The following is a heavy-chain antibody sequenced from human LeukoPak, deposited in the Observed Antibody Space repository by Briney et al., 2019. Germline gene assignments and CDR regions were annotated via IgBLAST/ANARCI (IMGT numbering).Heavy chain of an antibody. J-gene: IGHJ4*02. CDR1: GDSISSYY. D-gene: IGHD3-22*01. CDR3: VRTYHYDTSGYDY. V-gene: IGHV4-59*01. CDR2: IYYSGSI. Sequence: LETLSLTCTVSGDSISSYYWSWIRQPPGKGLEWIGYIYYSGSISYNPSLKSRVTISIDTSKNQFYLNLSSVTAADTAVYYCVRTYHYDTSGYDYWGQGTLVTVSS.